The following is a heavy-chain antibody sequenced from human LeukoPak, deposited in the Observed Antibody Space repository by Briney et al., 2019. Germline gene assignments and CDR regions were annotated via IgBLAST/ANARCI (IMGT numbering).Heavy chain of an antibody. CDR3: ARQTAMGRSGDY. D-gene: IGHD5-18*01. J-gene: IGHJ4*02. V-gene: IGHV5-51*01. CDR2: IDPSDSET. CDR1: GYSFTSYW. Sequence: GESLKNSCKASGYSFTSYWIGCVRQIHGKGLEWMGIIDPSDSETRYTPSFQGQVTISVDKSLTTADLQWNSLKASDTAMYYCARQTAMGRSGDYWGQGTLVTVSS.